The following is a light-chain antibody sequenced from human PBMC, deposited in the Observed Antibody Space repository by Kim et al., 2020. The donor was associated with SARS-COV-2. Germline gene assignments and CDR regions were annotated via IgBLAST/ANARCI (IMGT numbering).Light chain of an antibody. CDR1: ILARQY. J-gene: IGLJ2*01. Sequence: SVSPGQPARITCAGDILARQYGRWFQQKPGQAAIGVIYKDTERPSGFPERFSGSSSGTTVTLTISGAQVDDEADYYCYSAADNTVVFGGGTQLTVL. V-gene: IGLV3-27*01. CDR3: YSAADNTVV. CDR2: KDT.